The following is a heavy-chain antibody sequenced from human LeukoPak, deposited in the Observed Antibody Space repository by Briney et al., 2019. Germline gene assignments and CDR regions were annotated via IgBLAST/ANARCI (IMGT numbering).Heavy chain of an antibody. V-gene: IGHV3-20*04. J-gene: IGHJ3*02. Sequence: GGSLRLSCAASGFTFDDYGMSWVRQAPGKGLEWVSGINWNGGSTGYADSVKGRFTISRDNAKNPLYLQMNSLRAEDTALYYCARGRDVYYYGSGSYGVGAFDIWGQGTMVTVSS. CDR1: GFTFDDYG. CDR2: INWNGGST. CDR3: ARGRDVYYYGSGSYGVGAFDI. D-gene: IGHD3-10*01.